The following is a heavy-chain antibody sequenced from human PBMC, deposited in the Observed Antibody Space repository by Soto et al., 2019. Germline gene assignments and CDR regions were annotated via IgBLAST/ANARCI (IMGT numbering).Heavy chain of an antibody. CDR3: ARDGDGYNPTFDY. CDR1: GGSISSGGYY. V-gene: IGHV4-31*03. J-gene: IGHJ4*02. CDR2: IYYSGST. Sequence: QVQLQESGPGLVKPSQTLSLTCTVSGGSISSGGYYWSWIRQHPGKGLEWIGYIYYSGSTYYNPSLRSRVXKSXGXFKNQFSLKLSSVTAADTAVYYCARDGDGYNPTFDYWGQGTLVTVSS. D-gene: IGHD5-12*01.